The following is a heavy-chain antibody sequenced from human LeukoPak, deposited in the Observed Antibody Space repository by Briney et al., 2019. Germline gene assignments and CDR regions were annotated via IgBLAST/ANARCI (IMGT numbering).Heavy chain of an antibody. CDR3: ARDGRFLEWLLFGAGGMDV. CDR2: IIPIFGTA. CDR1: GGTFSSYA. Sequence: GASVKVSCKASGGTFSSYAISWVRQAPGQGLEWMGGIIPIFGTANYAQKFQGRVTMTRDTSTSTVYMELSSLRSEDTAVYYCARDGRFLEWLLFGAGGMDVWGQGTTVTVSS. V-gene: IGHV1-69*05. J-gene: IGHJ6*02. D-gene: IGHD3-3*01.